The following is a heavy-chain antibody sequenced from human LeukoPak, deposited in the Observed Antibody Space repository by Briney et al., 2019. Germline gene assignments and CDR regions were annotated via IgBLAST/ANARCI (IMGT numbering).Heavy chain of an antibody. Sequence: GGSLRLSCAASGFTFSSYWMHWVRQAPGKGLMWVSRINSDGSITNYADSVKGRFTISRDNAKNTLYLQMNSLRAEDTAVYYCARVRATFSPHFDNWGQGALVTVSS. V-gene: IGHV3-74*01. D-gene: IGHD5-12*01. CDR1: GFTFSSYW. CDR3: ARVRATFSPHFDN. CDR2: INSDGSIT. J-gene: IGHJ4*02.